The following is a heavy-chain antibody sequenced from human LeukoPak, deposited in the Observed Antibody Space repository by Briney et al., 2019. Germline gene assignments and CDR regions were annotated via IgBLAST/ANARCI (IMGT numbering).Heavy chain of an antibody. J-gene: IGHJ6*02. Sequence: GGSLRLSCAASGFTFSSYAMHWVRQAPGKGLEYVSAISSNGGSTYYANSVKGRFTISRDNSKNTLYLQMGSLRAEDMAVYYCARDPRGYYYGMDVWGQGTTVTVSS. CDR1: GFTFSSYA. CDR2: ISSNGGST. V-gene: IGHV3-64*01. CDR3: ARDPRGYYYGMDV. D-gene: IGHD3-10*01.